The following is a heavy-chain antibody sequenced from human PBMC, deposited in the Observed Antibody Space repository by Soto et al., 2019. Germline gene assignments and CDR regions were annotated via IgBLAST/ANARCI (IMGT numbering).Heavy chain of an antibody. V-gene: IGHV3-30*18. D-gene: IGHD2-21*02. CDR1: GFTFNSYA. CDR2: ISNDGSNK. CDR3: GKGGLGVGYCYFLVN. J-gene: IGHJ4*01. Sequence: QVQLVESGGGVVQPGRSLRLSCAASGFTFNSYAMHWVSQAPGKGLEWVAIISNDGSNKNYVDSVKGRFTISRDNSKNTPYLQMNSLTPEDTAVYFCGKGGLGVGYCYFLVNWGQGTLVTVSS.